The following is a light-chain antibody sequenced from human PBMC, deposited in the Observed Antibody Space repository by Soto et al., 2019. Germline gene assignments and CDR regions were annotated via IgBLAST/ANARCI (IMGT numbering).Light chain of an antibody. CDR1: SSDVGGYKF. CDR3: SSYAGSNMGV. Sequence: QSALTQPPSASGSPGQSVTISCTGTSSDVGGYKFVSWYQQHPGKAPKLIIYEVTQRPSGVPDRFSGSKSGNTPSLTVSGLQAEDDADYYCSSYAGSNMGVFGTGTKVTAL. V-gene: IGLV2-8*01. CDR2: EVT. J-gene: IGLJ1*01.